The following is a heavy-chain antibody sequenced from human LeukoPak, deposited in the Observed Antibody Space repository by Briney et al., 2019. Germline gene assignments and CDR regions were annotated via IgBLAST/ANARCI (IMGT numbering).Heavy chain of an antibody. V-gene: IGHV1-69*13. J-gene: IGHJ3*02. CDR2: IIPIFGTA. D-gene: IGHD1-26*01. Sequence: SVKVSCKASGGTFSSYAIRWVRQAPGQGLEWMGGIIPIFGTANYAQKFQGRVTITADESTSTAYMELSSLRSEDTVVYYCAREAEPRGHDAFDIWGQGTMVTVSS. CDR3: AREAEPRGHDAFDI. CDR1: GGTFSSYA.